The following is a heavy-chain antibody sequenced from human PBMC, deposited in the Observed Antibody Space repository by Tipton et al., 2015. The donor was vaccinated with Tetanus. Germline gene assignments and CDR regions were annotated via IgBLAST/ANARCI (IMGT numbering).Heavy chain of an antibody. CDR2: IYYSGST. J-gene: IGHJ4*02. CDR1: GGSVNSGTYY. V-gene: IGHV4-61*01. D-gene: IGHD2-8*01. CDR3: ARGMVSWGIFPY. Sequence: TLSLTCTVSGGSVNSGTYYWSWIRQPPGKGLEWIGYIYYSGSTNYNPSLKSRVTISVDTSKNQFSLKLSSVTAADTAVYYCARGMVSWGIFPYWGQGTLVTVSS.